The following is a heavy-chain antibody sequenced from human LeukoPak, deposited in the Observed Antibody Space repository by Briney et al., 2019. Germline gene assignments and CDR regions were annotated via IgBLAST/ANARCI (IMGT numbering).Heavy chain of an antibody. D-gene: IGHD2-15*01. V-gene: IGHV1-3*01. J-gene: IGHJ6*02. CDR2: INAGNGNT. Sequence: GGSLRLSCAASGFTFTSYAMHWVRQAPGQRLEWMGWINAGNGNTKYSQKFQGRVTITRDTSASTAYMELSSLRSEDTAVYYCARDPCSGGSCYFGYYYYGMDVWGQGTTVTVSS. CDR1: GFTFTSYA. CDR3: ARDPCSGGSCYFGYYYYGMDV.